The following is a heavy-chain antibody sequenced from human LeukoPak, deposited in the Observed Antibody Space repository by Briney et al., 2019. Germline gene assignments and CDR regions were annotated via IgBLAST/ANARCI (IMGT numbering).Heavy chain of an antibody. CDR1: GGSISSYY. D-gene: IGHD3-22*01. V-gene: IGHV4-59*01. CDR3: ATARYSSGHYYY. Sequence: SETLSLTCTVSGGSISSYYWSWIRQPPGKGLEWIGYIYYSGSTNYNPSLKSRVTISVDTSKNQFSLKLSSVTAADTAVYYCATARYSSGHYYYWGQGTLVTVSS. J-gene: IGHJ4*02. CDR2: IYYSGST.